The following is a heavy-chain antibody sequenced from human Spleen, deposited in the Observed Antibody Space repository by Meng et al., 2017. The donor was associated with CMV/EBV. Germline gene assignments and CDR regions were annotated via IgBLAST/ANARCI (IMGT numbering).Heavy chain of an antibody. CDR1: FTLADYG. V-gene: IGHV3-20*03. D-gene: IGHD2-15*01. J-gene: IGHJ4*02. CDR3: ARGLFGYCSGGSCYSPDF. Sequence: FTLADYGMRWVRQAPGKGLEWVSDIHGNGGGTGYQDSVKGRFTISRDNAKNSLYLQMNSLRAEDTALYYCARGLFGYCSGGSCYSPDFWGRGTLVTVSS. CDR2: IHGNGGGT.